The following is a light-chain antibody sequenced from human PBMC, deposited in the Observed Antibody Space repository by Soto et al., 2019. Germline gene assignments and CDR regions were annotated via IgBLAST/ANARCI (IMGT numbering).Light chain of an antibody. Sequence: QSVLTQPPSASGTPGQRVTIFCSGSSSNIGSNTVGWYQQVPLSAPKLLIYSNNQRPSGVPDRFSGSKSATSASLAISGPQSEDEADYYCAAWDDSLNGRVFGGGTKLTVL. V-gene: IGLV1-44*01. J-gene: IGLJ3*02. CDR1: SSNIGSNT. CDR2: SNN. CDR3: AAWDDSLNGRV.